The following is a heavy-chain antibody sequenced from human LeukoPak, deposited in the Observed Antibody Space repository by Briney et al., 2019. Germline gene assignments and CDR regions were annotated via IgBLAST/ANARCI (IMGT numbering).Heavy chain of an antibody. V-gene: IGHV4-39*01. CDR1: GGSITKNGYY. CDR3: ARHPIYGSGTTPDY. CDR2: MHYSGST. Sequence: SEPLSLTCSVSGGSITKNGYYWGWIRQSPETGLEWIGSMHYSGSTYYNPSLNSRVTISVDTSKNQFSLKLSSVTAADTAVYYCARHPIYGSGTTPDYWGQGTLVTVSS. D-gene: IGHD3-10*01. J-gene: IGHJ4*02.